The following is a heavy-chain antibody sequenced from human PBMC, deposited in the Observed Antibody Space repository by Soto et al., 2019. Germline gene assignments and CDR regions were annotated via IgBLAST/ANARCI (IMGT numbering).Heavy chain of an antibody. D-gene: IGHD3-22*01. V-gene: IGHV4-30-2*01. Sequence: SDTCAVWDGSISSGGYSRSWIQQPPGKGLEWIGYIYHSGSTYYNPSLKSRVTISVDRSKNQFSLKLSSVTAADTAVYYCARGGVDYYDSSGYYFSPYYFDYWGQGTLVTVSS. CDR3: ARGGVDYYDSSGYYFSPYYFDY. J-gene: IGHJ4*02. CDR2: IYHSGST. CDR1: DGSISSGGYS.